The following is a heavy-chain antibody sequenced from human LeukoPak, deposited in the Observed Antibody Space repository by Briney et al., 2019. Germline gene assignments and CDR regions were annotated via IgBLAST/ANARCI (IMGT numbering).Heavy chain of an antibody. D-gene: IGHD3-16*01. CDR2: IYSGGST. V-gene: IGHV3-53*01. CDR3: ARSEVMPEYFQH. Sequence: PGGSLRLSCAASGFTVSSNYMSWVRQAPGKGLEWVSVIYSGGSTYYADSVKGRFTISRENSKNTLYLQMNSLRAEDTAVYYCARSEVMPEYFQHWGQGTLVTVSS. CDR1: GFTVSSNY. J-gene: IGHJ1*01.